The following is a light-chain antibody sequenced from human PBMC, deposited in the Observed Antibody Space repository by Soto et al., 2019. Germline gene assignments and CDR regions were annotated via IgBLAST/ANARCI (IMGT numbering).Light chain of an antibody. CDR3: QSYGGSFI. Sequence: EIVLTQSPGTLSLSPGEGATVSCRVSQSINSKSLVCYQRNFVNATRLLIYNPSSRGTDIPDRCSGSGSGTVFTLIISRQEPEDVAVYCYQSYGGSFIFGPGTKVDFK. J-gene: IGKJ3*01. CDR1: QSINSKS. CDR2: NPS. V-gene: IGKV3-20*01.